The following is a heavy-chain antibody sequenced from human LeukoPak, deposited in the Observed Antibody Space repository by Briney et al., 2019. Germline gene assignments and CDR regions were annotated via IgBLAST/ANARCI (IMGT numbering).Heavy chain of an antibody. D-gene: IGHD2-2*01. CDR1: GGSLSSYY. CDR3: ARAPGYCSTTSCEYYYYMDV. CDR2: VYTSGST. V-gene: IGHV4-4*07. Sequence: SETPSLTCTVSGGSLSSYYWSWIRQPAGKGLEWIGRVYTSGSTNYNPSLKSQVTMSIDTSKNQFSLEVSSVTAADTAVYYCARAPGYCSTTSCEYYYYMDVWGKGTTVTVSS. J-gene: IGHJ6*03.